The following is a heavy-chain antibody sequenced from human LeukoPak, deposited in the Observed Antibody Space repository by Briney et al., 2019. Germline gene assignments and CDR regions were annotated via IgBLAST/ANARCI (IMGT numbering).Heavy chain of an antibody. D-gene: IGHD4-11*01. CDR3: ARDIGTVTTPGYYYYYYMDV. Sequence: ASVKVSCKASGGTFSSYAISWVRQAPGQGLEWMGGIIPIFGTANYAQKFQGRVTITADKSTSTAYMELSSLRSEDTAVYYCARDIGTVTTPGYYYYYYMDVWGKGTTVTVSS. J-gene: IGHJ6*03. V-gene: IGHV1-69*06. CDR1: GGTFSSYA. CDR2: IIPIFGTA.